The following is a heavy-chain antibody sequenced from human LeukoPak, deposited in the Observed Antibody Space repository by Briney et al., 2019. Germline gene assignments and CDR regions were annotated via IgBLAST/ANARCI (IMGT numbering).Heavy chain of an antibody. J-gene: IGHJ6*02. CDR1: GVTFSSYW. CDR3: ARGPFYDYGLDV. Sequence: GGSLRLSCAASGVTFSSYWMHWVRQAPGKGLVWVSRINSDGSTTTYADSVKGRFTISRDNAKNTLYLRMNSLRADDTAVYYCARGPFYDYGLDVWGQGTRSPYS. V-gene: IGHV3-74*01. CDR2: INSDGSTT.